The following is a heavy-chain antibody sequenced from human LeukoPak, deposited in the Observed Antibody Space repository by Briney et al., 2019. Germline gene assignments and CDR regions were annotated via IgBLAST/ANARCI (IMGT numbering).Heavy chain of an antibody. CDR3: ARGGYSYGTDY. CDR2: IIPILGIA. V-gene: IGHV1-69*04. CDR1: GGTFSSYA. Sequence: SVKVSCKASGGTFSSYAISWVRQAPGQGLEWMGRIIPILGIANYAQKFQGRVTITADKSTGTAYMELSSLRSEDTAVYYCARGGYSYGTDYWGQGTLVTVSS. D-gene: IGHD5-18*01. J-gene: IGHJ4*02.